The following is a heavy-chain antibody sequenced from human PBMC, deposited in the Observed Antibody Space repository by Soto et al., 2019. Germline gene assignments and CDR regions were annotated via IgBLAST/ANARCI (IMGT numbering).Heavy chain of an antibody. Sequence: EVQLLESGGGLVQPGGSLRLSCAASGFTFSNYAMSWVRQAPGKGLEWVSAISGGGGNTYYTDSVKGRFTISRDNSKSTLYLQMNSLRAEDTAVYYCAKGLWFGESYGLSDYWGQGTLVTVSS. J-gene: IGHJ4*02. CDR3: AKGLWFGESYGLSDY. V-gene: IGHV3-23*01. CDR1: GFTFSNYA. CDR2: ISGGGGNT. D-gene: IGHD3-10*01.